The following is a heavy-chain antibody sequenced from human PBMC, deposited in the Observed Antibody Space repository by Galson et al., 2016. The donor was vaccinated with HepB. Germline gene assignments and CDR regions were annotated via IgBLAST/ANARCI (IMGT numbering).Heavy chain of an antibody. CDR1: GYSFTAYY. D-gene: IGHD1/OR15-1a*01. V-gene: IGHV1-46*01. Sequence: SVKVSCKASGYSFTAYYMHWVRQAPGQGLEWMAIIHPGDGSSAYAQKFQGRVTMTRDTSTTTVYLDLSRLRCDDTAVYYCARDRTARDCAGTCAFDMWGQGTMVTVSS. CDR2: IHPGDGSS. CDR3: ARDRTARDCAGTCAFDM. J-gene: IGHJ3*02.